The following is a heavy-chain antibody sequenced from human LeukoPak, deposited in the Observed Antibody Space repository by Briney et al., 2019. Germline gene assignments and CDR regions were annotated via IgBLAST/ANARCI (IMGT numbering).Heavy chain of an antibody. CDR1: GFTVSSNY. D-gene: IGHD2-8*01. J-gene: IGHJ4*02. Sequence: GGSLRLSCAASGFTVSSNYMSWVRQAPGKGLEWVSVIYNGGSTYYSESVESRFTISRDNSKNTLYLQMNSLRAEDTAVYYCARGRIGYCTNGVCYTAHAFDYWGQGTLVTVSS. V-gene: IGHV3-66*02. CDR2: IYNGGST. CDR3: ARGRIGYCTNGVCYTAHAFDY.